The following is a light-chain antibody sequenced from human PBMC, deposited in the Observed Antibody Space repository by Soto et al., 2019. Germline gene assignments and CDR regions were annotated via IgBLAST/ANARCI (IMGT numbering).Light chain of an antibody. CDR1: QSVSTN. V-gene: IGKV3-15*01. J-gene: IGKJ1*01. CDR2: GAS. Sequence: EIVMTQSPGTLSLSPGERATLSCRASQSVSTNLAWYQQIPGQAPRLLIYGASTRASGIPARFSGSGSGTEFTLAISSLQSEDFAVYYCQQYNDWPHTFGLGTNVEIK. CDR3: QQYNDWPHT.